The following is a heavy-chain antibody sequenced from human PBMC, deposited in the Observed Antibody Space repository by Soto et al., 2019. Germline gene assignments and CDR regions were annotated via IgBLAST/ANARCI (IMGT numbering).Heavy chain of an antibody. CDR3: ARRDSDIVVVVAATWAFGI. CDR1: GGSFSGYY. J-gene: IGHJ3*02. D-gene: IGHD2-15*01. CDR2: INHSGST. V-gene: IGHV4-34*01. Sequence: SETLSLTCAVYGGSFSGYYWSWIRQPPGKGLEWIGEINHSGSTNYNPSLKSRVTISVDTSKNQFSLKLSSVTAADTAVYYCARRDSDIVVVVAATWAFGIWGQGTMVTVSS.